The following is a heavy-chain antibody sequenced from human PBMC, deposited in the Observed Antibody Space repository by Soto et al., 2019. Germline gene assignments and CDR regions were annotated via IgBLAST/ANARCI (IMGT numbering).Heavy chain of an antibody. Sequence: PGGSLRLSCAASGFSFINAWLSWVRQAPGKGLEWVGRIKSRADGGTTDYTAPVKGRFAISRDDSKNTLYLQMNSLKTEDTAVYYCTTGSTSTKNYWGQGTLVTVSS. CDR2: IKSRADGGTT. J-gene: IGHJ4*02. CDR3: TTGSTSTKNY. D-gene: IGHD3-10*01. V-gene: IGHV3-15*01. CDR1: GFSFINAW.